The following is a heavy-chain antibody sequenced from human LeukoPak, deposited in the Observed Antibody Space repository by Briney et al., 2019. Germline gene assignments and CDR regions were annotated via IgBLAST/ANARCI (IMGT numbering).Heavy chain of an antibody. J-gene: IGHJ4*02. V-gene: IGHV3-48*01. CDR3: ARDLETYYYDSSGYYPFDY. D-gene: IGHD3-22*01. Sequence: GGSLRLSCAASGFTFSSYSMNWVRQAPGKGLEWVSYISSSSSTIYYADSVKGRFTISRDNAKNSLYLQMNSLRAEDTAVYYCARDLETYYYDSSGYYPFDYWGQGTLVTVSS. CDR1: GFTFSSYS. CDR2: ISSSSSTI.